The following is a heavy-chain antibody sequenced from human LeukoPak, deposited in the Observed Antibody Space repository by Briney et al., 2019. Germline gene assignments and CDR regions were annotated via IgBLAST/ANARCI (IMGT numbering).Heavy chain of an antibody. CDR2: ISVSGNT. V-gene: IGHV3-23*01. Sequence: AGGSLRLSCAASGFTLSSYAMSWVRQAPGKGLEWVSAISVSGNTYHADSVKGRFTISRDNSKNTLYLQMNSLRAEDTAVYYCAKDPPLWFGELGSDYWGQGTLVTVSS. CDR1: GFTLSSYA. D-gene: IGHD3-10*01. CDR3: AKDPPLWFGELGSDY. J-gene: IGHJ4*02.